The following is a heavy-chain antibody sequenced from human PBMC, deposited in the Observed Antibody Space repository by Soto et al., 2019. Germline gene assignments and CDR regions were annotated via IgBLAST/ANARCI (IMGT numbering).Heavy chain of an antibody. Sequence: LRLSCAASGFTFSGSAMHWVRQASGKGLEWVGRIRSKANSYATAYAASVKGRFTISRDDSKNTAYLQMNSLKTEDTAVYYCTRGDGPHYYYYYGMDVWGQGTTVTVSS. D-gene: IGHD3-10*01. CDR2: IRSKANSYAT. J-gene: IGHJ6*02. V-gene: IGHV3-73*01. CDR3: TRGDGPHYYYYYGMDV. CDR1: GFTFSGSA.